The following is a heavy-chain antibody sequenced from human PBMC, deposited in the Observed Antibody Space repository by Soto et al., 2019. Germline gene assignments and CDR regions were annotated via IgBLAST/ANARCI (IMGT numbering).Heavy chain of an antibody. CDR1: GFTLSGYA. V-gene: IGHV3-64*01. J-gene: IGHJ6*03. CDR3: ARRARPDFYYMDV. D-gene: IGHD6-6*01. Sequence: EVQLAESGGGLAQPGGSLRLSCAASGFTLSGYAMDWVRQAPGKGREYVSGISSNGVGTYYANSVHGRFTISRDNSKNTVYLQMGSLRPDDMAVYYCARRARPDFYYMDVWGKGTTVTVSS. CDR2: ISSNGVGT.